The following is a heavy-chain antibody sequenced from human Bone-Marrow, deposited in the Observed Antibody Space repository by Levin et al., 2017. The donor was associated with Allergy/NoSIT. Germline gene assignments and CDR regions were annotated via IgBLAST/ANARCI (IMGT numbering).Heavy chain of an antibody. D-gene: IGHD6-19*01. V-gene: IGHV4-59*01. Sequence: KSSETLSLTCTVSGGSFSSFYWSWIRQPPGKGLEWIGYIYYTGSTTYNPSLRSRVTISVDTSKNQFSLDLTSVTAADTAVYYCARGGWLKMGYNWFDPWGQGTLVTVSP. CDR3: ARGGWLKMGYNWFDP. CDR1: GGSFSSFY. CDR2: IYYTGST. J-gene: IGHJ5*02.